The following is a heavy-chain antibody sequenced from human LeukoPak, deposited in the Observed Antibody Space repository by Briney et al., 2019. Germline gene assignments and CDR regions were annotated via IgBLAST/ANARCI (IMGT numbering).Heavy chain of an antibody. J-gene: IGHJ3*02. CDR1: GYTFTSYY. D-gene: IGHD3-22*01. Sequence: ASVKVSCKASGYTFTSYYMHWVRQAPGQGLEWMGIINPSGGSTSYAQKFQGRVTITRNTSISTAYMELSSLRSEDTAVYYCARVQFNYYDSSGYGFDAFDIWGQGTMVTVSS. CDR3: ARVQFNYYDSSGYGFDAFDI. CDR2: INPSGGST. V-gene: IGHV1-46*01.